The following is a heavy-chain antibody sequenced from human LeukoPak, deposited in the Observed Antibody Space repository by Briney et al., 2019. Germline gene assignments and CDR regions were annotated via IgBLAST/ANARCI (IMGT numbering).Heavy chain of an antibody. V-gene: IGHV3-21*01. J-gene: IGHJ5*02. CDR1: GFTFSSYS. D-gene: IGHD3-9*01. CDR2: ISSSSSYI. Sequence: GGSLRLSCAASGFTFSSYSMNWVRQAPGKGLEWVSSISSSSSYIYYADSVKGRFTISRDNAKNSLYLQMNSLRAEDTAVYYCARGLLRYFDWLLSGFDPWGQGTLVTVSS. CDR3: ARGLLRYFDWLLSGFDP.